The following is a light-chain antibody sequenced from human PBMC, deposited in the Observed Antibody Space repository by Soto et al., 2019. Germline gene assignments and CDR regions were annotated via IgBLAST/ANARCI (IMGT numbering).Light chain of an antibody. V-gene: IGKV1-5*01. CDR1: QSIGAW. J-gene: IGKJ1*01. CDR2: DAS. Sequence: DIQMTQSPSTLSASVGDRVTITCRASQSIGAWLAWYQQKAGKAPNLLIYDASTLQSGVPSRFSGNGSGTEFTLTISSLQPDDFATYYCQHYNSYSEAFGQGTKVDIK. CDR3: QHYNSYSEA.